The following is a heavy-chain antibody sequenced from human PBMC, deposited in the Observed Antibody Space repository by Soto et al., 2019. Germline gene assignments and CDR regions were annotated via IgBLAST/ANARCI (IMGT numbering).Heavy chain of an antibody. CDR2: IIPILGIA. CDR1: GGTFSSYT. J-gene: IGHJ4*02. D-gene: IGHD6-19*01. CDR3: ARDAVAGPWDY. V-gene: IGHV1-69*04. Sequence: SVKVSCKASGGTFSSYTMSWVRQAPGQGLEWMGRIIPILGIANYAQKFQGRVTITADKSTSTAYMELSSLRSEDTAVYYCARDAVAGPWDYWGQGTLVTVSS.